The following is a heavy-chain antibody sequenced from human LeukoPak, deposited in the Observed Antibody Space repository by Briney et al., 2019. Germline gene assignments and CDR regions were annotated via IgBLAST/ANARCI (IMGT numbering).Heavy chain of an antibody. Sequence: SETLSLTCTVSGGSISSYYWSWIRQPPGKGLEWIGYIYYSGSTNYNPSLKSRVTISVDTSKNQFSLKLSSVTAADTAVYYCARMGRLPRYFDYGGQGTLVTVSS. CDR2: IYYSGST. J-gene: IGHJ4*02. CDR3: ARMGRLPRYFDY. CDR1: GGSISSYY. D-gene: IGHD3-10*01. V-gene: IGHV4-59*01.